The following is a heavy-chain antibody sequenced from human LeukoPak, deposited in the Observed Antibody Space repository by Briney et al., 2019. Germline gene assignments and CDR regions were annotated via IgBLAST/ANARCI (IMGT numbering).Heavy chain of an antibody. CDR3: AKVPADYYYYYMDV. V-gene: IGHV3-23*01. CDR2: ISGSGGST. CDR1: GFTFSSYA. J-gene: IGHJ6*03. Sequence: HGGSLRLSCAASGFTFSSYAMSWVRQAPGKGLEWVSAISGSGGSTYYADSVKGRFTISRDNSKNTLYLQMNSLRAEDTAVYYCAKVPADYYYYYMDVWGKGTTVTVSS.